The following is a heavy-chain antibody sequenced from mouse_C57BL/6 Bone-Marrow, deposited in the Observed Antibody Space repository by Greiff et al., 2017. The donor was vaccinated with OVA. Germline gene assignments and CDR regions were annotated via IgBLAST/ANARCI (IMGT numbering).Heavy chain of an antibody. Sequence: VQLVESGAELARPGASVKLSCKASGYTFTSYGISWVKQRTGQGLEWIGEIYPRSGNTYYNEKFKGKATLTADKSSSTAYMELRSLTSEDSAVYFCAREGIYYYGRGGYFDVWGTGTTVTVSS. D-gene: IGHD1-1*01. CDR3: AREGIYYYGRGGYFDV. CDR1: GYTFTSYG. J-gene: IGHJ1*03. CDR2: IYPRSGNT. V-gene: IGHV1-81*01.